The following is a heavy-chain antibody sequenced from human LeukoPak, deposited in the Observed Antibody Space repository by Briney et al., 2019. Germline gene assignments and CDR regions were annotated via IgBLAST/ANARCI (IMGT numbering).Heavy chain of an antibody. CDR1: GYTFIDYY. CDR3: ARDYGTTGENAFDI. J-gene: IGHJ3*02. CDR2: INGSLNDI. D-gene: IGHD1-7*01. V-gene: IGHV1-2*02. Sequence: ASVKVSCKASGYTFIDYYIHWLRQAPGQGLEWMGFINGSLNDIKYAQKFRSRVTLTRDTSISTAYMELRGLRSGDTAVYYCARDYGTTGENAFDIWGQGTMVTVSS.